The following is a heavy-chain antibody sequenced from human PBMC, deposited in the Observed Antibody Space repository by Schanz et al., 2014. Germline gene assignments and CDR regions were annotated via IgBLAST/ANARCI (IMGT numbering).Heavy chain of an antibody. Sequence: QVQLVESGGGLVKPGGSLRLSCAASGFTFSDYYMSWIRQAPGKGLEWVSYISSTSTYLYYADSVKGRFTISRDNSKNTLYLQMNSLRAEDTALYYCAKDPHKDYGGKPQALDIWGQGTMVTVSS. CDR1: GFTFSDYY. CDR2: ISSTSTYL. J-gene: IGHJ3*02. V-gene: IGHV3-11*06. CDR3: AKDPHKDYGGKPQALDI. D-gene: IGHD4-17*01.